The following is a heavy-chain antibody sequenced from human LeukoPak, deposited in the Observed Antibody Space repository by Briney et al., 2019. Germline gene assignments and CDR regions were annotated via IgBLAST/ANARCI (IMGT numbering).Heavy chain of an antibody. D-gene: IGHD5-18*01. V-gene: IGHV4-34*01. CDR1: GGSFSGYY. Sequence: SETLSLTCAVYGGSFSGYYWSWIRQPPGKGLEWIGEINHSGSTNYNPSLKSRVTISVDTSKNQFSLKLSSVTAADTAVYYCARAVDTGLDYWGQGTLVTVSS. J-gene: IGHJ4*02. CDR3: ARAVDTGLDY. CDR2: INHSGST.